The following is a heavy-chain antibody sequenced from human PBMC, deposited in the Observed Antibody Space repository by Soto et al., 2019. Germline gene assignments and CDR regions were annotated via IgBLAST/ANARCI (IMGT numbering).Heavy chain of an antibody. CDR3: AGDLLPDFWSGYYRDYFDY. D-gene: IGHD3-3*01. CDR1: GFTFSSYS. J-gene: IGHJ4*02. CDR2: ISSSSSYI. V-gene: IGHV3-21*01. Sequence: PGGSLRLSCAASGFTFSSYSMNWVRQAPGKGLERVSSISSSSSYIYYADSVKGRFTISRDNAKNSLYLQMNSLRAEDTAVYYCAGDLLPDFWSGYYRDYFDYWGQGTLVTAPS.